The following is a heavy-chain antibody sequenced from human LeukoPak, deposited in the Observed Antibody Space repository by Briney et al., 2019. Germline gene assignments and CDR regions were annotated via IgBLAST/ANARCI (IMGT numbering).Heavy chain of an antibody. CDR2: ISSSGGTT. Sequence: GGSLRLSCAASGFTFSSYEMNWVRQAPGKGLEWLSYISSSGGTTFYADSVKGRFTISRDNAKNSLYLQMSSLRAEDTAVYYCAKPATVTTSGYYFDYWGQGTLVTVSS. CDR1: GFTFSSYE. CDR3: AKPATVTTSGYYFDY. D-gene: IGHD4-17*01. V-gene: IGHV3-48*03. J-gene: IGHJ4*02.